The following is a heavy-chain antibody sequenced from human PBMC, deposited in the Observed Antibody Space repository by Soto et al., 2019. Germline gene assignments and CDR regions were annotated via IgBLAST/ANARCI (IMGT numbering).Heavy chain of an antibody. CDR3: ARDHWVDY. J-gene: IGHJ4*02. Sequence: DVQLVESGGGLVQPGGSLRLSCAASGFTFSCYTMNWVRQAAGRGLEWISHISGSGSTIHYADSVKGRFTISRDNAKNSLFLHMNSLRDEDTAVYYCARDHWVDYWGQGTLVTVSS. CDR2: ISGSGSTI. CDR1: GFTFSCYT. D-gene: IGHD7-27*01. V-gene: IGHV3-48*02.